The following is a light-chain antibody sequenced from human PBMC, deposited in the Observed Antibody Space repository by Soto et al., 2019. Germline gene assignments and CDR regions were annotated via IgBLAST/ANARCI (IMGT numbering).Light chain of an antibody. CDR2: GAS. V-gene: IGKV3-20*01. CDR3: QEYGSSPLT. Sequence: EIVLTQSPGTLSLSPGERATLSCRASQSVSSSFLAWYQQKPGQAPRLLIYGASSRATGIPDRFGGSGSGTDFTLSISRLEPGDVAVYYCQEYGSSPLTFGGGTKVEIK. CDR1: QSVSSSF. J-gene: IGKJ4*01.